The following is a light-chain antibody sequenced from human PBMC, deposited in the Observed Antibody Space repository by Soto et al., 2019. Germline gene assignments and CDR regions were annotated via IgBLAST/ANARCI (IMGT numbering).Light chain of an antibody. CDR3: QQRSNWPCT. V-gene: IGKV3-11*01. CDR2: DAS. CDR1: PSVSSY. J-gene: IGKJ1*01. Sequence: EIVLTQSPATLSLSPGERATLSCRASPSVSSYLAWYQQKPGQAPRLLIYDASNRATGIPARFSGSGSGTDFTLTISRLEPEDFAVYYCQQRSNWPCTFGQGTKVEIK.